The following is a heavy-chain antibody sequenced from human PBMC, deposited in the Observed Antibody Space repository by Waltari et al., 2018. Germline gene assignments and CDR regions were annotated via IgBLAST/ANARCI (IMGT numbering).Heavy chain of an antibody. CDR1: GGSISSSSYY. J-gene: IGHJ4*02. Sequence: QLQLQESGPGLVKPSETLSLTCTVSGGSISSSSYYWCWIRQPPGKGLEWIGSIYYSGSTYYNPSLKSRVTISVDTSKNQFSLKLSSVPAADTAVYYCARESGGYDDWGQGTLVTVSS. V-gene: IGHV4-39*07. D-gene: IGHD5-12*01. CDR2: IYYSGST. CDR3: ARESGGYDD.